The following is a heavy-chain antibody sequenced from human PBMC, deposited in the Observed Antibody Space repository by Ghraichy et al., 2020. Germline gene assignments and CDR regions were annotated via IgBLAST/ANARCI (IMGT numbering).Heavy chain of an antibody. J-gene: IGHJ5*02. CDR3: ARDHGQLGVFRWFDP. D-gene: IGHD6-6*01. Sequence: SETLSLTCTVSGGSISSYYWSWIRQPPGKGLEWIGYIYYSGSTNYNPSLKSRVTISVDTSKNQFSLKLSSVTAADTAVYYCARDHGQLGVFRWFDPWGQGTLVTVSS. CDR2: IYYSGST. CDR1: GGSISSYY. V-gene: IGHV4-59*01.